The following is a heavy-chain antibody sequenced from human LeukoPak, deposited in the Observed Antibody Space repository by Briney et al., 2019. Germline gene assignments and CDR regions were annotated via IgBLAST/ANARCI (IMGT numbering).Heavy chain of an antibody. V-gene: IGHV3-23*01. CDR1: GFTFSNYV. Sequence: GRSLRLSCAASGFTFSNYVMTWVRQASGRGLEWVSLISASGGNSYYADSVKGRFTVSRDSSKNTLHLQMNSLRAEDTAVYYCARDIELSCWGQGTLVTVSS. D-gene: IGHD1-26*01. J-gene: IGHJ4*02. CDR2: ISASGGNS. CDR3: ARDIELSC.